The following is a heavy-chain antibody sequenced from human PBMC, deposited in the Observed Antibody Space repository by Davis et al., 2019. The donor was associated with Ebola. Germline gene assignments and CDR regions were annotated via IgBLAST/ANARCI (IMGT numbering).Heavy chain of an antibody. CDR3: ARTTKTNIEDSGLGYNSFDS. CDR1: GGSFSDYF. J-gene: IGHJ5*01. D-gene: IGHD4-17*01. Sequence: SETLSLTCAVSGGSFSDYFWSWIRQPPEKGLEWIGEISHHNGYTNYTPSLRSRVAISVDSSKNQFSLKISSVTAADTATYYCARTTKTNIEDSGLGYNSFDSWGQGVLVSVSS. CDR2: ISHHNGYT. V-gene: IGHV4-34*01.